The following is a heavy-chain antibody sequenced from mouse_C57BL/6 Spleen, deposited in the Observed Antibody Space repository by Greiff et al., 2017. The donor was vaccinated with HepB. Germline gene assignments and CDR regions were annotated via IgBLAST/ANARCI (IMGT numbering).Heavy chain of an antibody. CDR2: IWRGGST. CDR1: GFSLTSYG. CDR3: AKEYDYDDGYYYAMDY. D-gene: IGHD2-4*01. V-gene: IGHV2-5*01. Sequence: VQLQQSGPGLVQPSQSLSITCTVSGFSLTSYGVHWVRQSPGKGLEWLGVIWRGGSTDYNAAFMSRLSITKDNSKSQVFFKMNSLQADDTAIYYCAKEYDYDDGYYYAMDYWGQGTSVTVSS. J-gene: IGHJ4*01.